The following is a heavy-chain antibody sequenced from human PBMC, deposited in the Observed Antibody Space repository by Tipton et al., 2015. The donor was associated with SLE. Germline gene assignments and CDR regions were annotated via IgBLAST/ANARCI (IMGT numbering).Heavy chain of an antibody. V-gene: IGHV3-74*01. J-gene: IGHJ3*01. CDR1: GFTFSKAS. CDR3: GRDLNYVFDV. D-gene: IGHD1-7*01. CDR2: INTDGSSA. Sequence: SLRLSCAASGFTFSKASMNWVRQVPGKGLVWVARINTDGSSANYADSVKGRFTISRDNAKNTLYLQMNSLRADDMAIYYCGRDLNYVFDVWGQGTMVTVSS.